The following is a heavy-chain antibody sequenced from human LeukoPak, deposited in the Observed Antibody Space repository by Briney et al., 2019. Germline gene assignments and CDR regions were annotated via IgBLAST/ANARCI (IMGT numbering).Heavy chain of an antibody. D-gene: IGHD3-22*01. V-gene: IGHV3-23*01. Sequence: PGGSLRLSCAASGFTFSSSAMSWVRQVPGKGLEWVSGISASGGSTSYADSVKGRFTISRDNSRNTLYLQMNSLRAEDTAIYFCAKDPYYESSGYFDYWGQGTLVTVSS. CDR2: ISASGGST. CDR3: AKDPYYESSGYFDY. CDR1: GFTFSSSA. J-gene: IGHJ4*02.